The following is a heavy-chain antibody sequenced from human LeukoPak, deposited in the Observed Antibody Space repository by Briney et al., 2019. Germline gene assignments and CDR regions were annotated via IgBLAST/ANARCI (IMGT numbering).Heavy chain of an antibody. CDR3: ARTGLGDYVWGSYRHQYYFDY. CDR1: GGTFSSYA. J-gene: IGHJ4*02. CDR2: ISAYNGNT. V-gene: IGHV1-18*01. Sequence: ASVKVSCKASGGTFSSYAISWVRQAPGQGLEWMGWISAYNGNTNYAQKLQGRVTMTTDTSTSTAYMELRSLRSDDTAVYYCARTGLGDYVWGSYRHQYYFDYWGQGTLVTVSS. D-gene: IGHD3-16*02.